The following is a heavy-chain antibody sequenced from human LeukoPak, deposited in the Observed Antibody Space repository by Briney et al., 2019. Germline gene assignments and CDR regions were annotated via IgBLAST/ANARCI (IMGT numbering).Heavy chain of an antibody. CDR2: IKRDGSEK. D-gene: IGHD3-22*01. V-gene: IGHV3-7*03. J-gene: IGHJ4*02. CDR3: AREAYYDSSGCSFDY. CDR1: GFTFSSYW. Sequence: GGSLRLSCAASGFTFSSYWMTWVRQAPGKGLEWVANIKRDGSEKHYVDSVKGRFTISRDNAKNSMFLQMNSLRAEDTAVYYCAREAYYDSSGCSFDYWGQGTLVTVSS.